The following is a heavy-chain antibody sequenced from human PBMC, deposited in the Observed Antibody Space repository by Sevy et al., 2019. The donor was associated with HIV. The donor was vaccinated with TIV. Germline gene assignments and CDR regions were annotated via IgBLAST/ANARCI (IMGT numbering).Heavy chain of an antibody. D-gene: IGHD6-19*01. CDR1: GFTFGTYG. CDR2: IWYDGSNK. Sequence: GGSLSLSCVASGFTFGTYGMDWVRQAPGKGLEWVAVIWYDGSNKYYGDSVKGRFTISRDNSKNTLYLQMNSLRAEDTAVYYCARGSLYSSGWSESLDYWGQGTLVTVSS. CDR3: ARGSLYSSGWSESLDY. V-gene: IGHV3-33*01. J-gene: IGHJ4*02.